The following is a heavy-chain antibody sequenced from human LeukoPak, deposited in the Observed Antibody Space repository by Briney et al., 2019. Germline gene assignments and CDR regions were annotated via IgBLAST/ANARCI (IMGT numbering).Heavy chain of an antibody. V-gene: IGHV5-51*01. CDR2: IYPGDSDT. CDR3: ARRDCSSTSCYVHWFDP. CDR1: GSIFTSYW. Sequence: GESLKISCKGSGSIFTSYWIGWVRQLPGKGLEWMGIIYPGDSDTRYSPSFQGQVTISADKSISTAYLQWSSLKASDTATYYCARRDCSSTSCYVHWFDPWGQGTLVTVSS. J-gene: IGHJ5*02. D-gene: IGHD2-2*01.